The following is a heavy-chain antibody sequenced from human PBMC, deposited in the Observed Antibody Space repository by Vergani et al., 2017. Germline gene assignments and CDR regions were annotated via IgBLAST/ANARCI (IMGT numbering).Heavy chain of an antibody. CDR3: AKGYCSSTSCSPRYYYYYMDV. V-gene: IGHV3-23*03. CDR1: GFTFSSYA. J-gene: IGHJ6*03. Sequence: EVQLVESGGGLVKPGGSLRLSCAASGFTFSSYAMSWVRQAPGKGLEWVSVIYSGGSKDYADSVKGRFTISRANSKNTLYLQMNSLRAEDTAVYYCAKGYCSSTSCSPRYYYYYMDVWGKGTTVTVSS. CDR2: IYSGGSK. D-gene: IGHD2-2*01.